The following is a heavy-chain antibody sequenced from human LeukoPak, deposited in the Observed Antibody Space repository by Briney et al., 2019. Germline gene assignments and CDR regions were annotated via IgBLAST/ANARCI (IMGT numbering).Heavy chain of an antibody. D-gene: IGHD5-18*01. CDR1: GDSLSSNSS. J-gene: IGHJ3*02. CDR3: ARGGQGDGYSADEAFDI. CDR2: TYYRSQWYN. Sequence: SQTLSVTCAISGDSLSSNSSWNWIRQSPSRGLEWLGRTYYRSQWYNDYVVSVKSRININPDTSNNHFSLQLNSVTPEDTAVYYCARGGQGDGYSADEAFDIWGQGTMVTVS. V-gene: IGHV6-1*01.